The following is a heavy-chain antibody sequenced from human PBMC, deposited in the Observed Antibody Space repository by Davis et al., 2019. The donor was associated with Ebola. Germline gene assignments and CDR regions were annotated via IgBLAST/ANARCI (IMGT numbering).Heavy chain of an antibody. D-gene: IGHD2-2*02. J-gene: IGHJ4*02. CDR1: GGSISSYY. Sequence: GSLRLSCTVSGGSISSYYWSWIRQPPGKGLEWIGYIYYSGSTNYNPSLKSRVTISVDTSKNQFSLKLSSVTAADTAVYYCARYGGYCSSTSCYTEGFDYWGQGTLVTVSS. V-gene: IGHV4-59*08. CDR2: IYYSGST. CDR3: ARYGGYCSSTSCYTEGFDY.